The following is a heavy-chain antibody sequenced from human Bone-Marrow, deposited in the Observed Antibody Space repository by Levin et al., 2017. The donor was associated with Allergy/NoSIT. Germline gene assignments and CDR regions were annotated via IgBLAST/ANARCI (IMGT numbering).Heavy chain of an antibody. D-gene: IGHD3-22*01. Sequence: TGGSLRLSCAASGFPVSSNYMSWVRQAPGKGLEWVSVVSSAGSTYYADSVKGRFTISRDNSKNTLYLQMNSLRAEDTAVYYCARVRGDYDSSGYYHPYYFDYWGQGTLVTVSS. CDR2: VSSAGST. CDR3: ARVRGDYDSSGYYHPYYFDY. V-gene: IGHV3-53*01. J-gene: IGHJ4*02. CDR1: GFPVSSNY.